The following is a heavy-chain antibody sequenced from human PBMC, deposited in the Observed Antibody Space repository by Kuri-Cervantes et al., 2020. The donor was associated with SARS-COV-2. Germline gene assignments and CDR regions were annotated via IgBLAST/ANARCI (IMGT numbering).Heavy chain of an antibody. CDR2: IYYSGST. D-gene: IGHD2-2*01. CDR3: ARAAPDIVVVPAAKYFDY. J-gene: IGHJ4*02. Sequence: LRLSCTVSGGSISSGDYYWSWIRQPPGKGLEWIGYIYYSGSTYYNPSLKSRVTISVDTSKNQFSLKLSSVTAADTAVYYCARAAPDIVVVPAAKYFDYWGQGTRGTVSS. V-gene: IGHV4-30-4*08. CDR1: GGSISSGDYY.